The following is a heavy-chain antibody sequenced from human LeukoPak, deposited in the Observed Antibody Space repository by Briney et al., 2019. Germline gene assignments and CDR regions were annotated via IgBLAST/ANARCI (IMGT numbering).Heavy chain of an antibody. D-gene: IGHD3-22*01. CDR2: IYYSGST. CDR3: AREREYYDSSGYYLFDP. V-gene: IGHV4-59*01. J-gene: IGHJ5*02. Sequence: SETLSLTCTVSGVSISSYYWSWIRQPPGKGLEWIGYIYYSGSTNYNPSLKSRVTISVDTSKNQFSLKLSSVTAADTAVYYCAREREYYDSSGYYLFDPWGQGTLVTVSS. CDR1: GVSISSYY.